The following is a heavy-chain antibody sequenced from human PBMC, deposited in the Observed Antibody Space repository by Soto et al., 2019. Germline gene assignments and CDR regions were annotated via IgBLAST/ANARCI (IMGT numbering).Heavy chain of an antibody. CDR3: ARGVSGEYSGYDRAFDI. CDR2: IYYSGST. D-gene: IGHD5-12*01. V-gene: IGHV4-59*01. J-gene: IGHJ3*02. CDR1: GGPLSSYY. Sequence: SETLSLTCTVSGGPLSSYYWSWIRQPPGKGLEWIGYIYYSGSTNYNPSLKSRVTISVDTSKNQFSLKLSSVTAADTAVYYCARGVSGEYSGYDRAFDIWGQGTMVTVSS.